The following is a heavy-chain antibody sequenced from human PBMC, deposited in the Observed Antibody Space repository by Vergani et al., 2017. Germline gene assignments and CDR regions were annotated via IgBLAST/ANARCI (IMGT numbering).Heavy chain of an antibody. CDR2: ISGSGGST. CDR1: GFPFSSSA. J-gene: IGHJ4*02. CDR3: AKDRAPELLPY. Sequence: EVQLLESGGGLVQPGGSLRLSCAASGFPFSSSAMSWVRQAPGKGLEWVSAISGSGGSTYYADSMKGRFTISRDNSKNTLYLLMNSLRAEDTAVYYCAKDRAPELLPYWGQGTLVTVSS. V-gene: IGHV3-23*01. D-gene: IGHD1-26*01.